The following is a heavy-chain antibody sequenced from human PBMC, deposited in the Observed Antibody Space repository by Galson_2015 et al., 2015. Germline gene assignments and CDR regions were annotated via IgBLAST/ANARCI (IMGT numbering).Heavy chain of an antibody. CDR2: IDPSDSYT. J-gene: IGHJ6*02. V-gene: IGHV5-10-1*01. CDR3: ARHSGYCSSTSCPTLDYYYGMDV. Sequence: QSGAEVKKPGESLRISCKGSGYSFTSYWISWVRQMPGKGLEWMGRIDPSDSYTNYSPSFQGHVTISADKSISTAYLQWSSLKASDTAMYYCARHSGYCSSTSCPTLDYYYGMDVWGQGTTVTVSS. CDR1: GYSFTSYW. D-gene: IGHD2-2*01.